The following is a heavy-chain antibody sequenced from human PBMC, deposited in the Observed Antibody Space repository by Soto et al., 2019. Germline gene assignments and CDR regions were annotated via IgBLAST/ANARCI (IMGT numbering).Heavy chain of an antibody. CDR1: GRSISSSIYY. J-gene: IGHJ6*02. Sequence: SETLSLTCTVSGRSISSSIYYWGWIRQPPGKGLEWIGSIYYSGSTYYNPSLKSRVTISVDTSKNQFSLKLSSVTAADTAVYYCARLGGVTGTTGGMGVWGQGTTVT. CDR2: IYYSGST. D-gene: IGHD1-7*01. V-gene: IGHV4-39*01. CDR3: ARLGGVTGTTGGMGV.